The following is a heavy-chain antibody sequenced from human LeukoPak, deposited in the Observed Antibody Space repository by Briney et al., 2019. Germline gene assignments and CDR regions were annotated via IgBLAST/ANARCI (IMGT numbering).Heavy chain of an antibody. CDR2: ISGSGGST. Sequence: GSLRLSCAASGFTFSSYAMSWVRQAPGKGLEWVSAISGSGGSTYYADSVKGRFTISRDNSKNTLYLQMNSLKTEDTAVYYCTTGSIAAAGTSGAFDIWGQGTMVTVSS. CDR1: GFTFSSYA. CDR3: TTGSIAAAGTSGAFDI. D-gene: IGHD6-13*01. V-gene: IGHV3-23*01. J-gene: IGHJ3*02.